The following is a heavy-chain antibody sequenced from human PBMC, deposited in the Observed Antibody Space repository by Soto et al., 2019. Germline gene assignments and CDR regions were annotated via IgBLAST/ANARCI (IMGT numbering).Heavy chain of an antibody. D-gene: IGHD2-15*01. J-gene: IGHJ4*02. CDR1: GGSINSNNYY. CDR3: AKVVVAATRHADFDS. V-gene: IGHV4-39*01. Sequence: SETLSLTCTVSGGSINSNNYYWAWIRQPPGKGLAWIASIYYDGSTYYNPSLKSRVTISIDTSKNQFSLRLRSVTAADTAIYYCAKVVVAATRHADFDSWGQGTLVTVSS. CDR2: IYYDGST.